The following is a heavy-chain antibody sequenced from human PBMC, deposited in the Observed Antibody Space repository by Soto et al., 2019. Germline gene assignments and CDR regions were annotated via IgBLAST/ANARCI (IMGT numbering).Heavy chain of an antibody. CDR2: MNPNSGNT. Sequence: GGSVKVSCKASGYTFTSYDINWVRQATGQGLEWMGWMNPNSGNTGYAQKFQGRVTMTRNTSISTAYMELSSLRSEDTAVYYCARGVHYGSGSYYDYFDYWGQGTLVTVSS. V-gene: IGHV1-8*01. D-gene: IGHD3-10*01. J-gene: IGHJ4*02. CDR1: GYTFTSYD. CDR3: ARGVHYGSGSYYDYFDY.